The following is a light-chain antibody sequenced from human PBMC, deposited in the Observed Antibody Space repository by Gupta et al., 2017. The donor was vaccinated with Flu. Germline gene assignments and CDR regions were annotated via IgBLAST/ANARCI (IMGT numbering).Light chain of an antibody. CDR2: TAS. J-gene: IGKJ2*01. Sequence: DIQMTQSPSSLSASVADRVTITCRASQRNNSHLNWYQQKPGKAPKLLIYTASSLQSGVPSRFSGSGSGTDFTLTITRLQPEDFGNYYCQHSDNFPYTFGQGTKLEIK. V-gene: IGKV1-39*01. CDR1: QRNNSH. CDR3: QHSDNFPYT.